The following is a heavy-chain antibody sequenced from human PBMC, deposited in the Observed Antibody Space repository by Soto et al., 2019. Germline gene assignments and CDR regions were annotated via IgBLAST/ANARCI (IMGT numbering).Heavy chain of an antibody. J-gene: IGHJ6*02. CDR3: ARQGTTDYFYYYGLDV. CDR2: IDPSDSYT. D-gene: IGHD4-4*01. CDR1: GYNFPSYW. V-gene: IGHV5-10-1*01. Sequence: PGESLKISCQGSGYNFPSYWISWVRQMPGKGLEWMGRIDPSDSYTNYSPSFQGHVTISADKSISAAYLQWSSLKASDTAMYYCARQGTTDYFYYYGLDVWGQGTTVTVSS.